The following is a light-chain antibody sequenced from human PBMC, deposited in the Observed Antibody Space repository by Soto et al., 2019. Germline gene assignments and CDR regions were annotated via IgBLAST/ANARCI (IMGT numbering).Light chain of an antibody. J-gene: IGLJ3*02. Sequence: QSVLTQPPSASGSPGQSVTISCTGTSSDVGGYNYVSWYQQHPGKAPKLMIYEVSKRPSGVPDRFSGSKSGNTASLTVSGLQAEDEADYYCSSFAGPVWVFGGGTKVTVL. CDR2: EVS. CDR3: SSFAGPVWV. V-gene: IGLV2-8*01. CDR1: SSDVGGYNY.